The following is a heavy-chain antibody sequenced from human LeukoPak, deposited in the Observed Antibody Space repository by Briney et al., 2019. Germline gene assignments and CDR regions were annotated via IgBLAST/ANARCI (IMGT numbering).Heavy chain of an antibody. D-gene: IGHD4-17*01. Sequence: SETLSLTCTVSGGSISSYYWSWIRQPPGKGLEWIGYIYYSGSTNYNPSLKSRVTISVDTSKNQFSLKLSSVTAADTAVYYCASAAYGDYVDYWGQGTLVTVSS. CDR2: IYYSGST. CDR1: GGSISSYY. J-gene: IGHJ4*02. CDR3: ASAAYGDYVDY. V-gene: IGHV4-59*01.